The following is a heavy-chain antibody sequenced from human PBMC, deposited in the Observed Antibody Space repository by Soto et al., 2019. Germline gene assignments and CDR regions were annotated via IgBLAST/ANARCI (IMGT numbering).Heavy chain of an antibody. J-gene: IGHJ6*02. CDR2: IRSKANSYAT. V-gene: IGHV3-73*01. D-gene: IGHD4-17*01. CDR1: GFTFSGSA. CDR3: TRHYDGDYLTYYYYYGMDV. Sequence: EGQLVESGGGLVQPGGSLKLSCAASGFTFSGSAMHWVRQASGKGLEWVGRIRSKANSYATAYAASVKGRFTISRDDSKNTAYLQMNSLKTEDTAVYYCTRHYDGDYLTYYYYYGMDVWGQGTTVTVSS.